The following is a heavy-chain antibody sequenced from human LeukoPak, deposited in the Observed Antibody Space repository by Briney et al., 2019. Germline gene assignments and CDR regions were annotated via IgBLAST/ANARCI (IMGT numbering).Heavy chain of an antibody. CDR2: IFYTGNT. V-gene: IGHV4-39*01. D-gene: IGHD4-17*01. J-gene: IGHJ4*02. CDR3: ARDDYGDYALPRYFDY. Sequence: PSETLSLTCTVSGGSILDSTYYWAWIRQPPGKGLEWIATIFYTGNTHYNPSLKSRVTISVDTSKNQFSLKLSSVTAADTAVYYCARDDYGDYALPRYFDYWGQGTLVTVSS. CDR1: GGSILDSTYY.